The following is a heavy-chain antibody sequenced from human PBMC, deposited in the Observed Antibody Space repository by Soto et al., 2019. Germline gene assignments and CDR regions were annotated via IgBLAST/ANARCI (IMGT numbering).Heavy chain of an antibody. Sequence: SETLSLTCAVSGYSISSGYYWAWIRQHPGQGLEWFGSISHSGSTYYNPSLKSRVTISVHTSKNQFSLDLTSVTAADTAIYYCARVHISGHGVDYWGRGTLVTVSS. CDR1: GYSISSGYY. J-gene: IGHJ4*02. CDR2: ISHSGST. V-gene: IGHV4-38-2*01. CDR3: ARVHISGHGVDY. D-gene: IGHD5-12*01.